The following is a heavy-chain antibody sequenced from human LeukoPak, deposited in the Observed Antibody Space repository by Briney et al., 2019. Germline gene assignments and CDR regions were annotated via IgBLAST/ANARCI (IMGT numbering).Heavy chain of an antibody. CDR3: ARGPGYSSSWSFDP. CDR2: IYTSGST. CDR1: GGSISSYY. J-gene: IGHJ5*02. Sequence: SETLSLTCTVSGGSISSYYWSWIRQPAGKGLEWIGRIYTSGSTNYNPSLKSRVTMSVDTSKNQFSLRLSSVTAADTAVYYCARGPGYSSSWSFDPWGQGTLVTVSS. V-gene: IGHV4-4*07. D-gene: IGHD6-13*01.